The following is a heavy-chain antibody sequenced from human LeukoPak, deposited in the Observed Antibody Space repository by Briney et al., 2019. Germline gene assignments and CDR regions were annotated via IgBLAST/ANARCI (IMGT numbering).Heavy chain of an antibody. CDR2: ISGSGGST. V-gene: IGHV3-23*01. CDR1: GFTFSSYA. D-gene: IGHD1-26*01. J-gene: IGHJ4*01. CDR3: AKGGKWDVTPFDY. Sequence: GGSLRLSCAASGFTFSSYAMSWVRQAPGKGLEWVSTISGSGGSTYYADSVKGRFTISRDNSKNTLYLQMNSLRAEDTAVYYCAKGGKWDVTPFDYWGQGTLVTVSS.